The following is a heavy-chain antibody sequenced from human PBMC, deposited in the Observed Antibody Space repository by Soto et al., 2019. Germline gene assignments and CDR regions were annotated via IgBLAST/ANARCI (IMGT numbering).Heavy chain of an antibody. D-gene: IGHD3-10*01. V-gene: IGHV1-3*01. CDR3: ARDLGFGLSDY. CDR2: INAGNGNT. Sequence: QVQLVQSGAGVKKPGASVKVSCKASGYTFTSYAMYWVRQAPGQRLEWMGWINAGNGNTKYSQKFQGRVTITRDTSASTAYMELSSLRSEDTAVYFCARDLGFGLSDYWGQGTLVTVSS. CDR1: GYTFTSYA. J-gene: IGHJ4*02.